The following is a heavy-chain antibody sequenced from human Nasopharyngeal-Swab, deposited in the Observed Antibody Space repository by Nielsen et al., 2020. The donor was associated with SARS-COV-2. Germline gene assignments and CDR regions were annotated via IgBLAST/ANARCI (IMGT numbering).Heavy chain of an antibody. Sequence: GESLKISCAASGFTFSDSAVHWVRQASGKGLEWVGRIRSTGNTYATAYAASVKGRFIIFRDDPTNTAYLQMNSLKTEDTAVYYCTRCGGGCYSGRDYWGQGTLVTVSS. CDR1: GFTFSDSA. CDR3: TRCGGGCYSGRDY. CDR2: IRSTGNTYAT. D-gene: IGHD2-15*01. V-gene: IGHV3-73*01. J-gene: IGHJ4*02.